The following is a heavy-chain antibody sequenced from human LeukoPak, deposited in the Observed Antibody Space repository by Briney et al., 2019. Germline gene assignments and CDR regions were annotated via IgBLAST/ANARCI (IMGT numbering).Heavy chain of an antibody. V-gene: IGHV3-66*01. CDR1: GFTVSSNE. J-gene: IGHJ4*02. CDR3: ARDLFPGYSIGYHYGY. CDR2: ISGGGSI. D-gene: IGHD5-12*01. Sequence: PGGSLRLSCAASGFTVSSNEMSWVRQAPGKGLEWVSIISGGGSIYYADSVKGRFTISRDNSKNTVFLRMNSLRAEDTAVYYCARDLFPGYSIGYHYGYWGQGTRVTISS.